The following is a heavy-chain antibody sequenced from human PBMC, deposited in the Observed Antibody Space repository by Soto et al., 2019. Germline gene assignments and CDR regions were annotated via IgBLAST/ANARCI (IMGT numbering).Heavy chain of an antibody. CDR3: AREDYYERSD. Sequence: QVQLQEACPGLVKPSETLSLTWTVSGGSVSSGCLFWSWIRQRPRTGLARIGYIYYSCCTNYNPSLKRQVTISLDTSKNQISLKLSSVTAPDTAVYYWAREDYYERSDLGQGTLVTVAS. CDR1: GGSVSSGCLF. V-gene: IGHV4-61*01. J-gene: IGHJ1*01. D-gene: IGHD3-22*01. CDR2: IYYSCCT.